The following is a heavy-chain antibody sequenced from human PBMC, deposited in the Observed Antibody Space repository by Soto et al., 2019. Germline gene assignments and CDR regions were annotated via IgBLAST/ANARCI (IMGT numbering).Heavy chain of an antibody. CDR1: GYTFRSYG. D-gene: IGHD2-2*01. Sequence: QVQLVQSGPEVKKPGASVKVSCKATGYTFRSYGVTWVRQAPGQGLEWMGWISGYNGNTEYAQNIQGRVTMTTDTPTSTVYMELRRLGSADTAVYYCARDRGVVTSGSAYYFDYWGQGTLVTVSS. CDR2: ISGYNGNT. CDR3: ARDRGVVTSGSAYYFDY. V-gene: IGHV1-18*01. J-gene: IGHJ4*02.